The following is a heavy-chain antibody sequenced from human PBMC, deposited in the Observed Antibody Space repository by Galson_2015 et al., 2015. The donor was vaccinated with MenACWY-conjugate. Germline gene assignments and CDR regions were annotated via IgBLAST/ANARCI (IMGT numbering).Heavy chain of an antibody. J-gene: IGHJ1*01. CDR2: IYYSGST. V-gene: IGHV4-39*01. CDR1: GGSISISSYY. D-gene: IGHD4-23*01. Sequence: ETLSLTCTVSGGSISISSYYWGWIRQPPGKGLEWIGSIYYSGSTYYNPSLKSRVTISVDTSKNQFSLKLSSVTAADTAVYYCARQNGGNSAFLTGWYFQHWGQGTLVTVSS. CDR3: ARQNGGNSAFLTGWYFQH.